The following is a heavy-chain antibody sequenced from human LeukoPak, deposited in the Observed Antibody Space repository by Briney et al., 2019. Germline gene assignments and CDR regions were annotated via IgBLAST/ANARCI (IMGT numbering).Heavy chain of an antibody. J-gene: IGHJ4*02. Sequence: GRSLRLSCAASGFTFSSYGMHWVRQAPGKGLEWVAVIWYDGSNKYYADSVKGRFAISRDNSKNTLYLQMNSLRAEDTAVYYCARDYGSGSYLLYYFDYWGQGTLVTVSS. V-gene: IGHV3-33*01. CDR3: ARDYGSGSYLLYYFDY. CDR1: GFTFSSYG. D-gene: IGHD3-10*01. CDR2: IWYDGSNK.